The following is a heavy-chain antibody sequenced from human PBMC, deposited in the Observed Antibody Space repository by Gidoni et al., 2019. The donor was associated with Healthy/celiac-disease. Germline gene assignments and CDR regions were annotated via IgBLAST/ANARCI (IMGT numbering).Heavy chain of an antibody. CDR1: GFTFSSYG. CDR2: IWYDGSNK. D-gene: IGHD2-21*02. CDR3: ARDPSGGLDGGNSYFDY. Sequence: QVQLVESGGGVVQPGRSLRLSCAASGFTFSSYGMHWGRQAPGKGLEWVAVIWYDGSNKYYADSVKGRFTISRDNSKNTLYLQMNSLRAEDTAVYYCARDPSGGLDGGNSYFDYWGQGTLVTVSS. V-gene: IGHV3-33*08. J-gene: IGHJ4*02.